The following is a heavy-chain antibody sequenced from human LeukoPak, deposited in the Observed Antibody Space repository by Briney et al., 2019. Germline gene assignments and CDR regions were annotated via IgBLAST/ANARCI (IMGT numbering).Heavy chain of an antibody. J-gene: IGHJ6*03. Sequence: PGDSLGLSCAASGFSFSDHHMTWIPQAPGKGLEWASYISSSGDNIYYADSVKGRITVSRDNSKNSLFLQMNSLRAEDTAVYYCASVYGYYYYYMDVWGKGTAVTVSS. D-gene: IGHD1-14*01. V-gene: IGHV3-11*01. CDR3: ASVYGYYYYYMDV. CDR1: GFSFSDHH. CDR2: ISSSGDNI.